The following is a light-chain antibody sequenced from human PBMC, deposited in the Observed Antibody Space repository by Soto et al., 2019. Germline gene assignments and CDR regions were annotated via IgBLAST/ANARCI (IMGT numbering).Light chain of an antibody. CDR1: QSVRSN. CDR2: GAS. J-gene: IGKJ2*01. V-gene: IGKV3-15*01. CDR3: HHYSDGPRHS. Sequence: EIVMTQYPASLSVSPGETATLSCRASQSVRSNLAWFQLKPAQAPRLLIYGASTRATGIPARFSASGSGTEFTLTISSLQYEDFAVYYCHHYSDGPRHSFGQGTKLEIK.